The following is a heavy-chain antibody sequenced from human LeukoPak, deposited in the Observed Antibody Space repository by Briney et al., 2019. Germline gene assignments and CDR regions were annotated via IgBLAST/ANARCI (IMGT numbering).Heavy chain of an antibody. CDR2: ISSSSSTI. CDR1: AFTFSTYS. D-gene: IGHD6-19*01. J-gene: IGHJ3*02. Sequence: GGSLRLSCAASAFTFSTYSMNWVRQAPGKGLEWVSYISSSSSTIYYADSVKGRFTISRDNAKNSLYLQMNSLRAEDTAVYYCARGGWYGQDAFDIWGQGTMVTVSS. V-gene: IGHV3-48*01. CDR3: ARGGWYGQDAFDI.